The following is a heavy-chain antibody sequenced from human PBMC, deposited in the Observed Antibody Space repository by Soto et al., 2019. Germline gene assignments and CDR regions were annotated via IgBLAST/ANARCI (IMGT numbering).Heavy chain of an antibody. CDR2: ISAYNGNT. Sequence: QVQLVQSGAEVKKPGASVKVSCKASGYTFTSYGISWVRQAPGQGLEWMGWISAYNGNTNYAQKHQGRVTMTTDTYTSTAYMELRSLRSDDTAVYYCARVGEEDTMVRGVTGFDPWGQGTLVTVSS. V-gene: IGHV1-18*01. CDR3: ARVGEEDTMVRGVTGFDP. D-gene: IGHD3-10*01. CDR1: GYTFTSYG. J-gene: IGHJ5*02.